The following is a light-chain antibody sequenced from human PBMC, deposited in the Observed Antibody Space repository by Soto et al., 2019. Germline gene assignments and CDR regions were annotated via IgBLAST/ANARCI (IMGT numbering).Light chain of an antibody. V-gene: IGLV2-14*01. CDR1: SSDVGGYNY. Sequence: SVLPQPASVSGSPGQSITISCTGTSSDVGGYNYVSWYQQHPGKAPKLMISDVSNRPSGVSNRFSASKSGNTASLTISGLQAEDEADYYCSSYTSSTTPLYVFGTGTKVTVL. CDR2: DVS. CDR3: SSYTSSTTPLYV. J-gene: IGLJ1*01.